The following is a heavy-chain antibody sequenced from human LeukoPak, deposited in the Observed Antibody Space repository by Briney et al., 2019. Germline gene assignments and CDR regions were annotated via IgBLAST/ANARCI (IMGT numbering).Heavy chain of an antibody. CDR3: ARSYGWADAFDI. D-gene: IGHD3-16*01. Sequence: AGGSLRLSCAASGFIFSNYAIHWVRQAPGKGREWGAGISYDGSNKYYADSVKGRFTISRDNSKNTLYLQMNSLRGEDTAVYYCARSYGWADAFDIWGQGTMVTVSS. CDR2: ISYDGSNK. V-gene: IGHV3-30-3*01. CDR1: GFIFSNYA. J-gene: IGHJ3*02.